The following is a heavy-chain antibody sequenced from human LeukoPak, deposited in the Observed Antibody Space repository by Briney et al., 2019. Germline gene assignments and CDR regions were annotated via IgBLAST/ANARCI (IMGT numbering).Heavy chain of an antibody. J-gene: IGHJ5*02. CDR3: ARDPTELELRPDNWFDP. CDR2: IIPIFGIA. V-gene: IGHV1-69*04. D-gene: IGHD1-7*01. CDR1: GGTFSSYA. Sequence: SVKVSCKASGGTFSSYAISWVRQAPGQGLEWMGRIIPIFGIANYAQKFQGRVTITADKSTSTAYMELSSLRSEDTAVYYCARDPTELELRPDNWFDPWGQGTLVTASS.